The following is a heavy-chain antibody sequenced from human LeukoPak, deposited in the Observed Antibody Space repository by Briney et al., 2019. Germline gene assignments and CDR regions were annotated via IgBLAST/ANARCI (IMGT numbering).Heavy chain of an antibody. D-gene: IGHD2-2*01. CDR3: ARTTEDCSSTSCYQYWFDP. CDR2: IYHSGST. J-gene: IGHJ5*02. V-gene: IGHV4-38-2*02. CDR1: GYSISSGYY. Sequence: SETLSLTCTVSGYSISSGYYWGWIRPPPGKGLEWIGSIYHSGSTYYNPSLKSRVTISVDTSKNQISLKVRSVTAADTAVYYCARTTEDCSSTSCYQYWFDPWGQGTLVTVSS.